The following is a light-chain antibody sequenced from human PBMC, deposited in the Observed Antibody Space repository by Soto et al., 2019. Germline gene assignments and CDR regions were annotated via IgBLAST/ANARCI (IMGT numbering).Light chain of an antibody. J-gene: IGLJ2*01. CDR1: SSDVGDYNY. CDR3: CSYAGSYVV. Sequence: QSALTQPRSVSGSPGQSVTISCAGTSSDVGDYNYVSWYQRHPGKAPQLMIYAVSKRPSGVAGRFSGSKSGNTASLTISGLQAEDEADYYCCSYAGSYVVFGGGTQLTVL. CDR2: AVS. V-gene: IGLV2-11*01.